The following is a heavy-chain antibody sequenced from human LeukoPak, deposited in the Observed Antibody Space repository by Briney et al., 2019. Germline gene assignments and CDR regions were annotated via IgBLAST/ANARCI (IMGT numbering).Heavy chain of an antibody. J-gene: IGHJ4*02. Sequence: ASVKVSCKAAGYTFIINGMCWIRQAPGQGREWMGWISAYNVNTKYAQKFQGRVTMTTDTSTTTAYMDLRSLTSDDTAVYYCARATDEVPTYFDYWGQGTQVTVSS. CDR2: ISAYNVNT. V-gene: IGHV1-18*01. CDR1: GYTFIING. CDR3: ARATDEVPTYFDY.